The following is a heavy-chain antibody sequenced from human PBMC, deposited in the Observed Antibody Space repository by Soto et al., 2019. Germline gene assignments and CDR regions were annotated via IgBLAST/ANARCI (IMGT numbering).Heavy chain of an antibody. D-gene: IGHD2-15*01. Sequence: ASVKVSCKASGYTFTSYYMHWVRQAPGQGLEWMGIINPSGGSTSYAQKFQGRVTMTRDTSTSTVYMELSSLRSEDTAVYYCARGDIVVVVAAPSPHAAFDIWGQGTMVTVSS. CDR3: ARGDIVVVVAAPSPHAAFDI. CDR1: GYTFTSYY. CDR2: INPSGGST. J-gene: IGHJ3*02. V-gene: IGHV1-46*01.